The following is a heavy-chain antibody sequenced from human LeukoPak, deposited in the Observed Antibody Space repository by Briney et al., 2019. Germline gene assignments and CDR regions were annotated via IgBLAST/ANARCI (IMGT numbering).Heavy chain of an antibody. D-gene: IGHD5-18*01. CDR1: GGSISSYY. Sequence: SETLSLTCTVSGGSISSYYWSWIRQPPGKGLEWIGYIYYSGSTNYNPSLRSRVTISVDTSKNQFSLKLSSVTAADTAVYYCARTVNTAFAYYYYYMDVWGKGTTVTVSS. J-gene: IGHJ6*03. CDR2: IYYSGST. V-gene: IGHV4-59*01. CDR3: ARTVNTAFAYYYYYMDV.